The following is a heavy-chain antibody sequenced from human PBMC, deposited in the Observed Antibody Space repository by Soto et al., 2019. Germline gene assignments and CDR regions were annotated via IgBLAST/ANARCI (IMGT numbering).Heavy chain of an antibody. CDR3: ARGRDSSSHYYYYYMDV. D-gene: IGHD6-6*01. CDR2: INHSGST. Sequence: LSLTCAVYGGSFSGYYWSWIRQPPGKGLEWIGEINHSGSTNYNPSLKSRVTISVDTSKNQFSLKLSSVTAADTAVYYCARGRDSSSHYYYYYMDVWGKGTTVTVSS. J-gene: IGHJ6*03. V-gene: IGHV4-34*01. CDR1: GGSFSGYY.